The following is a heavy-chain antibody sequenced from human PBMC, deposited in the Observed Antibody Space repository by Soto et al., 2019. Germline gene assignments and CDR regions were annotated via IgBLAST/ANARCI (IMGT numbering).Heavy chain of an antibody. CDR3: ARTAAAGKYYYGMDV. D-gene: IGHD6-13*01. CDR2: INPNSGGT. Sequence: APVKVSCKASGYTLTRHYIHWVRQAPGQGLEWMGWINPNSGGTNYAQNFQGWVTMTRDTSISTAYMELSRLKSDDAAMYYCARTAAAGKYYYGMDVWGQGTTVTVSS. CDR1: GYTLTRHY. J-gene: IGHJ6*02. V-gene: IGHV1-2*04.